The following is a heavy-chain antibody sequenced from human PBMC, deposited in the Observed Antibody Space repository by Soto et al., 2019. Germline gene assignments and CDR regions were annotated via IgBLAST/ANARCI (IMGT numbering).Heavy chain of an antibody. CDR1: GGSISSYY. J-gene: IGHJ4*02. CDR3: TNQHVEGYFDY. V-gene: IGHV4-59*01. Sequence: PSETLSLTCTVSGGSISSYYWSWIRQPPGKGLEWIGYIYYSGSTNYNPSLKSRVTISVDTSKNQFSLKLSSVTAEDTAVYYCTNQHVEGYFDYWGQGTLVTVSS. CDR2: IYYSGST.